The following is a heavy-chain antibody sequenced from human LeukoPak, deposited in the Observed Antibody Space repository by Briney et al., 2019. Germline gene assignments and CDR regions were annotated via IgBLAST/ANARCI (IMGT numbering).Heavy chain of an antibody. D-gene: IGHD3-10*01. V-gene: IGHV3-33*06. CDR3: AKEGSYYPYYFDY. CDR1: GFTFSSYG. J-gene: IGHJ4*02. CDR2: IWYDGSNK. Sequence: GSLRLSCTASGFTFSSYGMHWVGQAPGKGLEWVAVIWYDGSNKYYADSVKGRFTISRDNSKNTLYLQMNSLRAEDTAVYYCAKEGSYYPYYFDYWGQGTLVTVSS.